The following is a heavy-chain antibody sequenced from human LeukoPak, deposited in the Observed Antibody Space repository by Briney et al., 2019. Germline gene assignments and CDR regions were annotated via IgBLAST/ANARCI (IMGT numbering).Heavy chain of an antibody. Sequence: ASVKVSCTASGYAFTNYGISWVRQAPGQGLECMGWISAYNGNTHYAQKLQGRVTMTTDTSTSTAYMELRSLRSDDTAVYYCAREGIQLWLDLSYWGQGTLVTVSS. CDR2: ISAYNGNT. CDR1: GYAFTNYG. CDR3: AREGIQLWLDLSY. D-gene: IGHD5-18*01. J-gene: IGHJ4*02. V-gene: IGHV1-18*01.